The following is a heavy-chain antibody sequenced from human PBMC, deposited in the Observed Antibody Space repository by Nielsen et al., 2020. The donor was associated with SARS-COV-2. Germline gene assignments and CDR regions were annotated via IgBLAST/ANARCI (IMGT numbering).Heavy chain of an antibody. CDR2: IYYSGST. CDR1: GDSFSIYY. CDR3: ARERDFWSGYKAFEI. J-gene: IGHJ3*02. V-gene: IGHV4-59*01. D-gene: IGHD3-3*01. Sequence: SETLSLTCSVSGDSFSIYYWSRIRQPPGKGLEWIGYIYYSGSTNYNPSLESRVTISIDTSKHQFSLRLSSVTAADTAIYYCARERDFWSGYKAFEIWGQGTVVTVSS.